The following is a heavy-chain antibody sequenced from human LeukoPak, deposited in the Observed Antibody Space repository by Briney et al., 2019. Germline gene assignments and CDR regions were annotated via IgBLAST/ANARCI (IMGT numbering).Heavy chain of an antibody. CDR3: ATRSGGT. D-gene: IGHD2-15*01. Sequence: GGSLRLSCAASGFTFNTYWMTWVRQVPGKGLEWVANINQDGSEKYYLDSVKGRFTISRDDAKNSLYLQMNSLRAEDTAVYYCATRSGGTWGEGTLVTVSS. CDR1: GFTFNTYW. J-gene: IGHJ5*02. V-gene: IGHV3-7*01. CDR2: INQDGSEK.